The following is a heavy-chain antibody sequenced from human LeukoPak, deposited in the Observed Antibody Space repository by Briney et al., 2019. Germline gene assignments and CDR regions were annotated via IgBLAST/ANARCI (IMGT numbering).Heavy chain of an antibody. CDR2: LSDTGVST. V-gene: IGHV3-23*01. CDR1: GFTFSSHG. D-gene: IGHD6-19*01. J-gene: IGHJ4*02. CDR3: AKGHSSGWYKPSNFFDY. Sequence: GGSLRLSCAASGFTFSSHGMHWVRQAPGKGLEWVSTLSDTGVSTYYADSVKGRFTISRDNSKNTLYLQINSLRAEDTAVYYCAKGHSSGWYKPSNFFDYWGQGTQVTVSS.